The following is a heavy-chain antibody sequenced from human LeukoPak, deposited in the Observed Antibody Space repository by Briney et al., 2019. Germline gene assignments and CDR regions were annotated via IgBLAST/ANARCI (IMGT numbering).Heavy chain of an antibody. CDR3: AKGAASGGRKLDY. Sequence: GGSLRLSCAASGFTFSSYAMNWVRQAPGKGLEWVSAISGGGGTTYYADSVKGRFTISRDNSKNTLYLQMNSLRAEDTAVYYCAKGAASGGRKLDYWGQGTLVTVSS. J-gene: IGHJ4*02. CDR1: GFTFSSYA. CDR2: ISGGGGTT. V-gene: IGHV3-23*01. D-gene: IGHD2-15*01.